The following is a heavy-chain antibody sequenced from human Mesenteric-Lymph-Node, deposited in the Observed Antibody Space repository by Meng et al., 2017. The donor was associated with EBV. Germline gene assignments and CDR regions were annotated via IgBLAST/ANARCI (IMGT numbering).Heavy chain of an antibody. D-gene: IGHD3-22*01. V-gene: IGHV4-39*01. CDR1: GGSVTSGTYY. Sequence: QLQLQESGPGLVKPSXTLSLTCTVSGGSVTSGTYYWGWIRQPPGKGLEWIGEINHSGRPNYNPSLRRRLTISLHASRNQFSLKLSSVTAADTAVYYCAVGGNYYDNSGLDYWGQGTPVTVSS. CDR3: AVGGNYYDNSGLDY. CDR2: INHSGRP. J-gene: IGHJ4*02.